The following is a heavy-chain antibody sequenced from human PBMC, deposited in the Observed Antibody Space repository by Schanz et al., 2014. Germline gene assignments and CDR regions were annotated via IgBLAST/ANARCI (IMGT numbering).Heavy chain of an antibody. CDR2: TSTDGTKT. Sequence: QVQLVESGGCVVQPGPSLILSCAASFFRFLFHAMHWVRQAPGQGLEKVAVTSTDGTKTYYAASVRGRFTISRDNSKNTVYLQMNSLRSEDTAVYYCTRDRGALINHNDALDLWGQGTMVSVSS. V-gene: IGHV3-30*04. CDR3: TRDRGALINHNDALDL. CDR1: FFRFLFHA. D-gene: IGHD3-16*01. J-gene: IGHJ3*01.